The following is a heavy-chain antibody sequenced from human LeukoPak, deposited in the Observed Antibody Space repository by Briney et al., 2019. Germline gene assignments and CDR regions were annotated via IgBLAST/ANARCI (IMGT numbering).Heavy chain of an antibody. D-gene: IGHD6-19*01. V-gene: IGHV3-23*01. CDR1: GFTFSSYA. J-gene: IGHJ4*02. CDR2: ISGSGGST. Sequence: GGSLRLSCAASGFTFSSYAMSWVRQAPGKGLEWVSAISGSGGSTYYADSVKGRFTISRDNSKNTLYLQMNSLRAEDTAIYYCARDGWYRDGFDYWGQGTLVPVSS. CDR3: ARDGWYRDGFDY.